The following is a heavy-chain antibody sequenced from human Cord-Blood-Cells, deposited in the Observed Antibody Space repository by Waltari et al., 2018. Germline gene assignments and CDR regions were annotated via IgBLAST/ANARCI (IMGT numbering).Heavy chain of an antibody. V-gene: IGHV4-38-2*01. J-gene: IGHJ4*02. CDR3: ARLAASRGGSWKKQYYFDY. CDR2: IYHSGST. D-gene: IGHD3-16*01. Sequence: QVQLQESGPGLVKPSETLSLTCAVSGYSISSGSYWGWLRQPPGKGLEWIGSIYHSGSTYYNPSLKSRVTISVDTSKNQFSLKLSSVTAADTAVYYCARLAASRGGSWKKQYYFDYWGQGTLVTVSS. CDR1: GYSISSGSY.